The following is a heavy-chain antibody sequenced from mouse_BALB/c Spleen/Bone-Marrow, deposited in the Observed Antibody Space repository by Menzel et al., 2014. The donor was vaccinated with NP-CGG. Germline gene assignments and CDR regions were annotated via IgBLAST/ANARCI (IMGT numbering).Heavy chain of an antibody. CDR3: TRQGNWNHYPMDN. J-gene: IGHJ4*01. D-gene: IGHD2-1*01. CDR1: GFTFSTYG. Sequence: EVHLVESGGDLVKPGGSLKLSCAASGFTFSTYGMSWVRQTPDKRLEWVATISSGGGYTYYPDSVKGRFTISRENAKNPLNLQRSSLKSEDPARYYCTRQGNWNHYPMDNWGQGPSVPVSS. V-gene: IGHV5-6*01. CDR2: ISSGGGYT.